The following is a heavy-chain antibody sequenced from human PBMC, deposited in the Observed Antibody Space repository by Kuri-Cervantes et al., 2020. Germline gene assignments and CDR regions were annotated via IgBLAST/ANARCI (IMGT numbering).Heavy chain of an antibody. CDR3: ARDFSNIAVAGTFGKLDY. CDR2: RRCVGSNE. D-gene: IGHD6-19*01. CDR1: GCAFSIYA. V-gene: IGHV3-30*02. Sequence: GESLKISCAASGCAFSIYAMHWVRQAQGKGLEGVTIRRCVGSNEDYEDSVKGPFTISRDNSKNSLYLQMNSLRAEDTAVYYCARDFSNIAVAGTFGKLDYWGQGTLVTVSS. J-gene: IGHJ4*02.